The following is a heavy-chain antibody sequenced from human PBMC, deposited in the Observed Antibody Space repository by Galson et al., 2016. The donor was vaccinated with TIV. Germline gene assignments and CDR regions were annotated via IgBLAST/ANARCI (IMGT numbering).Heavy chain of an antibody. CDR1: GYRFTNYW. CDR2: IYPGDSET. D-gene: IGHD5-12*01. Sequence: QSGAEVKKSGESLKISCKGSGYRFTNYWIGWVRQMPGKGLEWVAIIYPGDSETRYSPSFQGQVTISADRSISTAYLQWSSLRASDTAMYYCARLDSGYSGYDAFWGQGTLVTVSS. CDR3: ARLDSGYSGYDAF. J-gene: IGHJ4*02. V-gene: IGHV5-51*01.